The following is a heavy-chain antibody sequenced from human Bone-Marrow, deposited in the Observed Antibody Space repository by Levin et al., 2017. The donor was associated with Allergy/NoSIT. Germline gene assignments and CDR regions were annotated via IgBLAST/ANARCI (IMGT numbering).Heavy chain of an antibody. CDR3: ARDGGEMATIGGGFDY. Sequence: PGGSLRLSCAASGFTFSSYAMHWVRQAPGKGLEWVAVISYDGSNKYYADSVKGRFTISRDNSKNTLYLQMNSLRAEDTAVYYCARDGGEMATIGGGFDYWGQGTLVTVSS. CDR2: ISYDGSNK. J-gene: IGHJ4*02. D-gene: IGHD5-24*01. V-gene: IGHV3-30-3*01. CDR1: GFTFSSYA.